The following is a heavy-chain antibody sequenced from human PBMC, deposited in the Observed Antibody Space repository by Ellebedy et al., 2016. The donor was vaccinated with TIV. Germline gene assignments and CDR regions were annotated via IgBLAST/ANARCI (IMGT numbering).Heavy chain of an antibody. V-gene: IGHV4-59*01. J-gene: IGHJ4*02. CDR1: GDSISGYY. CDR3: ARSGGWYNPYDY. Sequence: MPSETLSLTCTVSGDSISGYYWSWIRQPPGKGLEWIGYFYSSGSGEYNPSLKSRVTMSVDTSTGQFSLRLNSVPAADTAVYYCARSGGWYNPYDYWGQGTLVTVSS. CDR2: FYSSGSG. D-gene: IGHD6-19*01.